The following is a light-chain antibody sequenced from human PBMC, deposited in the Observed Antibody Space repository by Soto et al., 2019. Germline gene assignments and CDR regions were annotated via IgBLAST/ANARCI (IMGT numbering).Light chain of an antibody. CDR1: ISNIGSNT. CDR2: SNN. CDR3: AAWDDSLNGWV. V-gene: IGLV1-44*01. J-gene: IGLJ3*02. Sequence: QSVLTQPPSASGTPGQRVTISCSGSISNIGSNTVNWYQQLPGTAPKLLIYSNNQRPSGVPDRFSGSKSGTSASLAIRGLQSEDEADYYCAAWDDSLNGWVFGGGTKLTVL.